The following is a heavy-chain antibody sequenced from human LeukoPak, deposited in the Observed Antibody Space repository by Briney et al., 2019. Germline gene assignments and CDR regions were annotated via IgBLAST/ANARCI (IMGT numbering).Heavy chain of an antibody. CDR2: INHSGST. V-gene: IGHV4-34*01. CDR3: AGNPATGQFDY. J-gene: IGHJ4*02. CDR1: GVSFSGYY. D-gene: IGHD2-15*01. Sequence: SETLSLTCAAYGVSFSGYYWSWIRQPPGKGLEWIWEINHSGSTNYNPSLKNRGTITVDTPKNNFSLMQMSSMTADTAVYYCAGNPATGQFDYWGQRTLVTVSS.